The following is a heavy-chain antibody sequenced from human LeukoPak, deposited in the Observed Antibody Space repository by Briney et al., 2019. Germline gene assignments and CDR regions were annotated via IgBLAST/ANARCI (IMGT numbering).Heavy chain of an antibody. Sequence: ASVKVSCKASGYTFTGYYMHWVRQAPGQGLEWMGWINLNSGGTNYAQKLQGRVTMTRDTSISTAYMELSRLRSDDTAVYYCVRFGVEDSSGWYDAFDIWGQGTMVTVSS. D-gene: IGHD3-22*01. J-gene: IGHJ3*02. V-gene: IGHV1-2*02. CDR3: VRFGVEDSSGWYDAFDI. CDR2: INLNSGGT. CDR1: GYTFTGYY.